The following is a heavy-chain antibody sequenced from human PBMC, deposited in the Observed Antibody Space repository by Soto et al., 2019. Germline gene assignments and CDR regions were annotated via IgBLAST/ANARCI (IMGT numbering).Heavy chain of an antibody. Sequence: QEQLVQSGAEVKQPGASVKVSCKASGYTFTGNYLHWVRQAPGQGLEWMGWINPNSGGTKYAQKLQGWVTMTRDTSISTAYMELSRLRSDDTAVYYCAREISSSWMDVWGQGTTVTVSS. J-gene: IGHJ6*02. D-gene: IGHD6-13*01. CDR1: GYTFTGNY. CDR2: INPNSGGT. CDR3: AREISSSWMDV. V-gene: IGHV1-2*04.